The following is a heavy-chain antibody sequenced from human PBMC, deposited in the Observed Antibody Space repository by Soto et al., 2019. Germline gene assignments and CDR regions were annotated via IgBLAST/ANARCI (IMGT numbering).Heavy chain of an antibody. CDR3: ARMIAGDTGHAMDV. Sequence: QVQLVESGGGLVKPGGSLRLSCAASGFTLSDYHMSWLRQAPGKGLEWVSYIKRGGSPVYYAESVKGRFTISRDNTKNSLYLQLSSLGVEDTAVYYCARMIAGDTGHAMDVWGQGIMVTVSS. D-gene: IGHD1-26*01. CDR1: GFTLSDYH. J-gene: IGHJ6*02. CDR2: IKRGGSPV. V-gene: IGHV3-11*01.